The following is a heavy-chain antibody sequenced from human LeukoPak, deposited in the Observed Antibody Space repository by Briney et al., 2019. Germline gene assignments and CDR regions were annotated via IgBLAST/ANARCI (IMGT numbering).Heavy chain of an antibody. CDR1: GFNFGAYS. CDR3: TRDHDFWRGYLDV. V-gene: IGHV3-49*05. Sequence: KPGGYLRLSCTASGFNFGAYSLSWFRQAPGVGLEWVAFIRREGYGGTQEYAASVKGRFTISRDDSKSIGYLQMDSLKTEDTGVYYSTRDHDFWRGYLDVWGKGTTVTVSS. J-gene: IGHJ6*03. CDR2: IRREGYGGTQ. D-gene: IGHD3-3*01.